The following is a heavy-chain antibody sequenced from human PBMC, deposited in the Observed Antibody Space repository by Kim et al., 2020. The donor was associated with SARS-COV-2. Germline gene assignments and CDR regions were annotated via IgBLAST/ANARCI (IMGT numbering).Heavy chain of an antibody. CDR3: AKYHSSHWNGHDAFDI. D-gene: IGHD1-1*01. V-gene: IGHV4-39*01. CDR1: GGSITTNTYY. J-gene: IGHJ3*02. Sequence: SETLSLTCTVSGGSITTNTYYWGWIRQSPGKGLEWIGTVSYSGSPYYNPSLKSRVTISADTSKIQFSLRLSSVTAADTAVYYCAKYHSSHWNGHDAFDIWGQGTMVTVSS. CDR2: VSYSGSP.